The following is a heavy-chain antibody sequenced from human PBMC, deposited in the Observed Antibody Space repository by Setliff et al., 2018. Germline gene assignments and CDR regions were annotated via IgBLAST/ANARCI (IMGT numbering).Heavy chain of an antibody. CDR1: GYTFTSYG. CDR3: ARVDPTYYYGSGLYEDY. Sequence: ASVKVSCKASGYTFTSYGINWVRQAPGQRLEWVGWISGYNGDTNYAQKFQGRVTMTTDRSTRTAYMELRSLISDDTAVYYCARVDPTYYYGSGLYEDYWGQGTLVTVSS. CDR2: ISGYNGDT. D-gene: IGHD3-10*01. V-gene: IGHV1-18*01. J-gene: IGHJ4*02.